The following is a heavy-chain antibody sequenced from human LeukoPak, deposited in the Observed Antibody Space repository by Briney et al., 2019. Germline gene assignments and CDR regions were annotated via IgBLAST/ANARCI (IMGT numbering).Heavy chain of an antibody. V-gene: IGHV4-61*10. CDR3: ASRKLGNDY. CDR1: GGSFSSGLYY. J-gene: IGHJ4*02. Sequence: RSSETLSLTCTVSGGSFSSGLYYWTWIRQPAGKGLEWIGRIYISGSTNYNPSLKSRVTISADTSQNQFSLKLSSVTAADTAVYYCASRKLGNDYWGQGTLVTVSS. D-gene: IGHD7-27*01. CDR2: IYISGST.